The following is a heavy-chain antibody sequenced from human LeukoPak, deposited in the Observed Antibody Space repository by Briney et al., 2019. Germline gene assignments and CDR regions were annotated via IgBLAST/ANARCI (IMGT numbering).Heavy chain of an antibody. CDR2: IYHSGST. V-gene: IGHV4-4*02. D-gene: IGHD3-10*01. J-gene: IGHJ6*03. Sequence: PSGTLSLTCAVSGGSISSSNWWSWVRQPPGKGLEWIGEIYHSGSTNYNPSLKSRVTISVDKSKNQFSLKLSSVTAADTAVYYCARESGVGRRRVWFGSYTATISSYMDVWGKGTTVTVSS. CDR1: GGSISSSNW. CDR3: ARESGVGRRRVWFGSYTATISSYMDV.